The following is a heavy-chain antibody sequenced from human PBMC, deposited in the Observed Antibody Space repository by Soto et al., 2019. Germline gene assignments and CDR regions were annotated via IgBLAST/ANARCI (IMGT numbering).Heavy chain of an antibody. CDR1: AGSISTINYY. D-gene: IGHD2-8*01. CDR2: ISYSGST. J-gene: IGHJ3*01. V-gene: IGHV4-31*03. Sequence: QVQLQESGPGLVRPSQTLSLTCTVSAGSISTINYYWSWIRQHPEKGLEWIGYISYSGSTFSHSSLKSRVTISLDTSKKQFSLTLTSVTAADTAVYYCARSAQWDGFDPWGQGTMVTGSS. CDR3: ARSAQWDGFDP.